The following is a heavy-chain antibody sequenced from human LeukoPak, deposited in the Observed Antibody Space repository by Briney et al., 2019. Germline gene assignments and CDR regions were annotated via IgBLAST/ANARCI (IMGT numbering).Heavy chain of an antibody. CDR2: IYYSGST. V-gene: IGHV4-39*07. CDR1: GGSISSSSYY. CDR3: ARGYCRGGSSSGGCYGMDV. J-gene: IGHJ6*04. D-gene: IGHD2-15*01. Sequence: SETLSLTCTVSGGSISSSSYYWGWIRQPPGKGLEWIGSIYYSGSTYYNPSLKSRVTISVDTSKNQFSLKLSSVTAADTAVYYCARGYCRGGSSSGGCYGMDVWGKGTTVTVSS.